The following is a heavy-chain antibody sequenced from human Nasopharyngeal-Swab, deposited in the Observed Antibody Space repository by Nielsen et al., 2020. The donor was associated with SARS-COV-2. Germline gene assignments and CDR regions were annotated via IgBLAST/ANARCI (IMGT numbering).Heavy chain of an antibody. J-gene: IGHJ4*02. CDR1: GFGFSDHY. D-gene: IGHD3-3*01. CDR2: TRNKVNSYST. Sequence: GGSLRLSCAASGFGFSDHYMDWVRQAPGKGLEWVGRTRNKVNSYSTVYAASVRGRFTISRDDSSTSVYLQMTSLKSEDTAVYYCARGFKGFSDWGQGTLVTVSS. CDR3: ARGFKGFSD. V-gene: IGHV3-72*01.